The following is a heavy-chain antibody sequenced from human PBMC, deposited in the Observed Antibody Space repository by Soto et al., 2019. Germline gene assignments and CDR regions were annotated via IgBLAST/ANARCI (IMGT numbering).Heavy chain of an antibody. V-gene: IGHV3-23*01. Sequence: EVQLLESGGGLVQPGGSLRLSCAASGFTFSSYAMSWVRQAPGKGLEWVSAISGSGGSTYYADSVKGRFTISRDNSKNTLDLQMNSLRAEDTAVYYCAKDNVSGYDPGEDYWGQGTLVTVSS. J-gene: IGHJ4*02. CDR1: GFTFSSYA. D-gene: IGHD5-12*01. CDR3: AKDNVSGYDPGEDY. CDR2: ISGSGGST.